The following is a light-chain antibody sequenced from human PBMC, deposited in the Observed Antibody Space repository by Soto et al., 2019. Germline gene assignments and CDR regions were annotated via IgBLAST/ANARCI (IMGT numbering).Light chain of an antibody. CDR2: KAS. CDR3: QQYNSYPWT. J-gene: IGKJ1*01. Sequence: DIQMTQSPSTLSASVGDRVTITCRASQSISSWLAWYQQKPGKAPKLLIYKASSLESGVPSRFSGSGSGTEFTLTISSLKPDDFATYYCQQYNSYPWTFGQGPKVEIK. CDR1: QSISSW. V-gene: IGKV1-5*03.